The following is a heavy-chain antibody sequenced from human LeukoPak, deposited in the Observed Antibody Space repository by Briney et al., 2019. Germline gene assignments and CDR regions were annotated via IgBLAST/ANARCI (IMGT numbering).Heavy chain of an antibody. V-gene: IGHV4-38-2*02. Sequence: PSETLSLTCTVSGYSITRGSYWGWIRQPPGRGWRGLPITYHSGSTYYNPSLKSRVTISVDTSKNQFSLKLSSVTAADTAIYYCARVHVNSGYYFGDAFDIWGQGTMVTVSS. D-gene: IGHD3-22*01. CDR2: TYHSGST. CDR3: ARVHVNSGYYFGDAFDI. J-gene: IGHJ3*02. CDR1: GYSITRGSY.